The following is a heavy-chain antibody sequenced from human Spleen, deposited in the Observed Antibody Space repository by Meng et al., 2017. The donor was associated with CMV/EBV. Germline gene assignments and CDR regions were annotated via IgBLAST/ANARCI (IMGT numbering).Heavy chain of an antibody. D-gene: IGHD4-17*01. CDR3: ARNYGDYSWYFDY. J-gene: IGHJ4*02. CDR2: TYYRGST. CDR1: GVSLRSRDYY. V-gene: IGHV4-30-4*08. Sequence: SETLSLTCSVSGVSLRSRDYYWAWIRQPPGKGLEWIGYTYYRGSTHYSPSLKSRVTISQDISKNQFSLKMSSLTAADTAVYYCARNYGDYSWYFDYWGRGTLVTVSS.